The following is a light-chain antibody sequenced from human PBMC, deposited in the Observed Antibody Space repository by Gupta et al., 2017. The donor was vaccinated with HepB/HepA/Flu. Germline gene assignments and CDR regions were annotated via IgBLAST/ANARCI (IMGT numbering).Light chain of an antibody. J-gene: IGLJ3*02. CDR1: SRDVGGYND. Sequence: QSALTQPASVSGSPGQSITISCTGTSRDVGGYNDVSWYQQHPGKARKLMIYDVSNRPSGVSNRVSGSKSGNTASLTISGLQAEDEADYYCSSYTSSSTLPNWVFGGGTKLTVL. CDR3: SSYTSSSTLPNWV. V-gene: IGLV2-14*01. CDR2: DVS.